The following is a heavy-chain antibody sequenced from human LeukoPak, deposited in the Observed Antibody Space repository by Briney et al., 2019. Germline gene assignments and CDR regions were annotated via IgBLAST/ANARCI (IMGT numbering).Heavy chain of an antibody. V-gene: IGHV4-61*02. D-gene: IGHD2-2*02. Sequence: SETLSLTCTVSGGSISSGSYYWSWIRQPAGKGLEWIGRIYTSGSTNYNPSLKSRVTISVDTSKNQFSLKLSSVTAADTAVYYCARGYRNDAFDIWGQGTMVTVSS. J-gene: IGHJ3*02. CDR3: ARGYRNDAFDI. CDR2: IYTSGST. CDR1: GGSISSGSYY.